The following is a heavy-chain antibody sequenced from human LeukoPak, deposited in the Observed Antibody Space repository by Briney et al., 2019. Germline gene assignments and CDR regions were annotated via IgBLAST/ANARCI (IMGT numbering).Heavy chain of an antibody. CDR1: GFTFSNSW. CDR3: AKVRTGHYFDY. Sequence: GGSLRLSCAGSGFTFSNSWMGWVRQAPGKGLEWVANVQHIGGETYYVDSVKGRFTISRDNSNNTLFLQMNSLRAEDTAVYYCAKVRTGHYFDYWGQGTLVTVSS. D-gene: IGHD1-1*01. J-gene: IGHJ4*02. V-gene: IGHV3-7*03. CDR2: VQHIGGET.